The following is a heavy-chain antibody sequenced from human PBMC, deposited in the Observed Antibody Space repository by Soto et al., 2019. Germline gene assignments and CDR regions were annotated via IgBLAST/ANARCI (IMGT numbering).Heavy chain of an antibody. CDR1: GGSVSSGSYY. D-gene: IGHD1-7*01. Sequence: TSETLSLTCTVSGGSVSSGSYYWSWIRQPPGKGLEWIGYIYYSGSTYYNASLKSRVTISVDTSKNQFSLNLSFVTAADTAVYYCATMGTPATGLYYFDYWGQGTLVTVSS. CDR2: IYYSGST. J-gene: IGHJ4*02. CDR3: ATMGTPATGLYYFDY. V-gene: IGHV4-61*01.